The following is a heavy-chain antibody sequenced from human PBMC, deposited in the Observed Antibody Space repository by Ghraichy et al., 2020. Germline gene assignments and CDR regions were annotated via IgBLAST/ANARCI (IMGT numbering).Heavy chain of an antibody. CDR1: GFTFDDYA. D-gene: IGHD1-26*01. Sequence: GGSLRLSCAASGFTFDDYAMHWVRQAPGKGLEWVSGISWNSGSIGYADSVKGRFTISRDNAKNSLYLQMNSLRAEDTALYYCAKGRPGAAYYYYYGMDVWGQGTTVTVSS. J-gene: IGHJ6*02. CDR3: AKGRPGAAYYYYYGMDV. CDR2: ISWNSGSI. V-gene: IGHV3-9*01.